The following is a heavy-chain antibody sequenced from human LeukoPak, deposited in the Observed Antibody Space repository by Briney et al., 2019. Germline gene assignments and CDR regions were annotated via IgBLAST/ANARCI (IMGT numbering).Heavy chain of an antibody. V-gene: IGHV3-48*04. CDR1: GFTFSSYS. Sequence: GGSLRLSCAASGFTFSSYSMNWVRQAPGKGLEWVSYISSSSSTIYYADSVKGRFTISRDNAKNSLYLQMNSLRAEDTAVYYCARNGNYYDSSGPYYFDYWGQGTLVTVSS. D-gene: IGHD3-22*01. CDR3: ARNGNYYDSSGPYYFDY. CDR2: ISSSSSTI. J-gene: IGHJ4*02.